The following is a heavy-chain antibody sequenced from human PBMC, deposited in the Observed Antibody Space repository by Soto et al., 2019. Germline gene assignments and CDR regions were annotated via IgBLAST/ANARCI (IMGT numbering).Heavy chain of an antibody. V-gene: IGHV1-69*01. J-gene: IGHJ4*02. CDR3: ARGGVVVVAATPYFDY. Sequence: QVQLVQSGAEVKKPGSSVKVSCKASGGTFSSFAISWVRQAPGLGLEWKGGIIPIIGTANYAQKFQGRVTITADEYTSTDYMELSSLRSEDTAVYYCARGGVVVVAATPYFDYWGQGTLVTVSS. CDR2: IIPIIGTA. CDR1: GGTFSSFA. D-gene: IGHD2-15*01.